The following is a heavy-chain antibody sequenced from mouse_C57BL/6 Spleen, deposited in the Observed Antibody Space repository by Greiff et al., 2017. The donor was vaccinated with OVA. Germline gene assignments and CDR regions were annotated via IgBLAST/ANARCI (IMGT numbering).Heavy chain of an antibody. CDR2: IHPNSGST. V-gene: IGHV1-64*01. CDR1: GYTFTSYW. CDR3: ARRSITTVVPYYFDY. Sequence: QVQLQQPGAELVKPGASVKLSCKASGYTFTSYWMHWVKQRPGQGLEWIGMIHPNSGSTNYNEKFKSKATLTVDKSSSTAYMQLSSLTSEDSAVYYCARRSITTVVPYYFDYWGQGTTLTVSS. J-gene: IGHJ2*01. D-gene: IGHD1-1*01.